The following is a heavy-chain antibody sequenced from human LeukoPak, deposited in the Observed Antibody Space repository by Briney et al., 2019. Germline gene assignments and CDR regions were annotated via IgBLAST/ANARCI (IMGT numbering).Heavy chain of an antibody. CDR1: GGSFSGYY. Sequence: SETLSLTCAVYGGSFSGYYWSWIRQPPGKGLEWIGEINHSGSTNYNPSLKSRVTISVDTSKNQFSLKLSSVTAADTAVYYCARDQYYYDSSGLIVFDYWGQGTLVTVSS. J-gene: IGHJ4*02. V-gene: IGHV4-34*01. CDR2: INHSGST. CDR3: ARDQYYYDSSGLIVFDY. D-gene: IGHD3-22*01.